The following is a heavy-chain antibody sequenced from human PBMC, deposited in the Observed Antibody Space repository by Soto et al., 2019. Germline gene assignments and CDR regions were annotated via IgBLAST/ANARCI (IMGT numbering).Heavy chain of an antibody. V-gene: IGHV4-4*02. J-gene: IGHJ1*01. Sequence: QVQLQESGPGLVKPSGTLSLTCAVSGDPISSHDWWSWVRQPPKMGLEWIAEIHHSAGTNSNPSLKSRATIPRDNFKDQFSLNLNSVTAADTSMYYWVRCGYYCLEHWGHGTPVTVSS. D-gene: IGHD3-3*01. CDR3: VRCGYYCLEH. CDR1: GDPISSHDW. CDR2: IHHSAGT.